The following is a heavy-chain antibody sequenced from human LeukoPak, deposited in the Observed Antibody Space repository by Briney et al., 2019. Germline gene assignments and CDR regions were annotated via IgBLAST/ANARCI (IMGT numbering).Heavy chain of an antibody. J-gene: IGHJ4*02. V-gene: IGHV3-49*03. CDR3: TRDQTPYY. CDR2: IRSKTYGGTG. Sequence: PGGSLRLSCTASGFTFGDYAMNWFRQAPGKGLEWVGFIRSKTYGGTGEYAASAKGRFTISRDDSKGVAYLQMNSLKTEDTAVYYCTRDQTPYYWGQGTLVTVAS. CDR1: GFTFGDYA.